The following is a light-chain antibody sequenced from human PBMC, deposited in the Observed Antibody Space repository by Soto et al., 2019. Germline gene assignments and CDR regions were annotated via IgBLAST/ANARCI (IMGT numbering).Light chain of an antibody. V-gene: IGKV1-5*01. CDR3: QQYSAYSRT. Sequence: DIQMTQSPSTLSASVGDRVTITCRASQSIRDSLAWYQQKPGKAPDLLISDASSLERGVPSRFSGSGSGTEFALTSSSMQPDDFATYYCQQYSAYSRTFGRGTKVEIK. CDR1: QSIRDS. CDR2: DAS. J-gene: IGKJ1*01.